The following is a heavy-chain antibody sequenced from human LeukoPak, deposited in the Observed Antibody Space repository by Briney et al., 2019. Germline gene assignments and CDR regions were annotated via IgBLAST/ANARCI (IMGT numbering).Heavy chain of an antibody. CDR3: ARVSGRLSYYFDY. CDR1: GFTVSSNY. CDR2: IYSGGST. Sequence: GGSLRLSCAASGFTVSSNYMSWVRQAPGKGLEWVSVIYSGGSTYYADSVKGRFTISRDNSKNTQYLQMNSLRAEDTAVYYCARVSGRLSYYFDYWGQGTLVTVSS. J-gene: IGHJ4*02. V-gene: IGHV3-53*01. D-gene: IGHD1-26*01.